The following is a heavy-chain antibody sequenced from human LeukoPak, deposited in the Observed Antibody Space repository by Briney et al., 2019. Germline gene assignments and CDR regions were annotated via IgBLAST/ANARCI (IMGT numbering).Heavy chain of an antibody. J-gene: IGHJ4*02. Sequence: TGGSLRLSCAASGITLSVYWMSWVRQAPGKGLEWVANIKQDGSEKYYRDSVQGRFTISRDNAKNSLYLQMNSLRAEDTAVYYCASSGSGYFDYWGQGSLVTVSS. CDR3: ASSGSGYFDY. V-gene: IGHV3-7*01. CDR2: IKQDGSEK. CDR1: GITLSVYW.